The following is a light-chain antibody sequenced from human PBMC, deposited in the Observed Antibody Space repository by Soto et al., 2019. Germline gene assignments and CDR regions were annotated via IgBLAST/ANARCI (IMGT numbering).Light chain of an antibody. Sequence: QSALTQPASVSGSPGQSITISCTGTSSDLGGYNYVSWYQQHPGKAPKLVIYDVSNRPSGVSNRFSGSKSGNTASLSISGLQAEDEADYYCGSYTRSSTLLYVFATGTKVTVL. CDR2: DVS. CDR3: GSYTRSSTLLYV. J-gene: IGLJ1*01. V-gene: IGLV2-14*01. CDR1: SSDLGGYNY.